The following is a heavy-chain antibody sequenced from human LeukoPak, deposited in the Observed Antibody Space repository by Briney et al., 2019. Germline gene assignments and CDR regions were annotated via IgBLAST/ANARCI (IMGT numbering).Heavy chain of an antibody. CDR1: GFTFSNYW. CDR3: ARTIRGY. CDR2: IKEDGSEK. J-gene: IGHJ4*02. Sequence: GGFLRLSCAASGFTFSNYWMSWVRQAPGEGLEWVANIKEDGSEKHYVDSVKGRFTISRDNAKNSLYLQMNSLRVDDTAVYYCARTIRGYWGQGTLVAVSS. D-gene: IGHD3-10*01. V-gene: IGHV3-7*03.